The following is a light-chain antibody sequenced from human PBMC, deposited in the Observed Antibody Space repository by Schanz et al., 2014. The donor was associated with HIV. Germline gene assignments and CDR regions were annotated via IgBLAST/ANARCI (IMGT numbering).Light chain of an antibody. Sequence: QLVLTQSPSASASLGASVKLTCTLSSGHSSYAIAWHQQQPETGPRYLMNLNSDGSHSKGDGIPDRFSGSSSGAERYLTISSLQSEDEADYYCATWDSNTLWVFGGGTKLTVL. CDR1: SGHSSYA. J-gene: IGLJ3*02. CDR3: ATWDSNTLWV. V-gene: IGLV4-69*02. CDR2: LNSDGSH.